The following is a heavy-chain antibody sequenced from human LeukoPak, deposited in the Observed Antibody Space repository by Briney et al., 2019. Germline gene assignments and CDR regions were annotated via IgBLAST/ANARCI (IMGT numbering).Heavy chain of an antibody. V-gene: IGHV3-21*05. CDR3: ARGDPYFGSSSSKVDY. D-gene: IGHD6-13*01. J-gene: IGHJ4*02. CDR2: ISATSTSI. CDR1: GFSFSDYS. Sequence: PGGSLRLSCEASGFSFSDYSMTWIRQASGKGLEWVSYISATSTSIYYADSVKGRFTISRDNAKNSLYLQMNSLRAEDTAVYYCARGDPYFGSSSSKVDYWGQGTLVTVSS.